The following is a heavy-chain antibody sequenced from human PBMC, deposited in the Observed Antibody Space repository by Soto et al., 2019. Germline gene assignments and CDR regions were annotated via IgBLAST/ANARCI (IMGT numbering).Heavy chain of an antibody. CDR3: AHSGITRVRERPLSRAFDI. D-gene: IGHD3-10*01. V-gene: IGHV2-5*02. CDR1: GFSLSTSGVG. J-gene: IGHJ3*02. Sequence: SGPTLGNPTQTLTLTCAFSGFSLSTSGVGVGWIRQPPGKALEWLALIYWDDDKRYSPSLKSRLTITKDTSKNQVVLTMTNMDPVDTATYYCAHSGITRVRERPLSRAFDIWGQGTMVTVSS. CDR2: IYWDDDK.